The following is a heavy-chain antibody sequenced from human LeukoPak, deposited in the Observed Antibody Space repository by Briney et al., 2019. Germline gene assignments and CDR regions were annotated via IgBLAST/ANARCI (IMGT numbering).Heavy chain of an antibody. D-gene: IGHD3-22*01. Sequence: GGSLRLSCAASGFSFNTYAMSWVRQAPGKGLEWVSAISNTGGSTYYADSVKGRFTISRDKSKNTLSLQMNSLRAEDTAVYYCAKGSYYDSSGSFYFDYWGQGTLVTVSS. CDR1: GFSFNTYA. J-gene: IGHJ4*02. V-gene: IGHV3-23*01. CDR3: AKGSYYDSSGSFYFDY. CDR2: ISNTGGST.